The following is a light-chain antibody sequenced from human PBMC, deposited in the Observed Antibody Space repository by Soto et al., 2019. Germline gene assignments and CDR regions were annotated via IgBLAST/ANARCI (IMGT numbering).Light chain of an antibody. Sequence: EIVLTQSPDTLSLSPGERATLSCRASQSVSSDYLVWYQQKPGLPPRLLIYGASRRATGIPDRFSGSGSGTEFILTIIRLEPEDVAVYSCQHYDNAPPSVTFGPGTKVDIK. CDR2: GAS. CDR3: QHYDNAPPSVT. V-gene: IGKV3-20*01. CDR1: QSVSSDY. J-gene: IGKJ3*01.